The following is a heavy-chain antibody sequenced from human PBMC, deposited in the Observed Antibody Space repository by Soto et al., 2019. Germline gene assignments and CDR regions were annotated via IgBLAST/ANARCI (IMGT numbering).Heavy chain of an antibody. J-gene: IGHJ3*02. CDR1: GFTFSSYA. CDR2: ISGSGGST. CDR3: AKDQVDYGGAPIEIDAFDI. Sequence: EVQLLESGGGLVQPGGSLRLSCAASGFTFSSYAMSWVRQAPGKGLEWVSAISGSGGSTYYADSVKGRFTISRDNSKNTLYLQMNSLRAEDTAVYYCAKDQVDYGGAPIEIDAFDIWGQGTMVTVSS. V-gene: IGHV3-23*01. D-gene: IGHD4-17*01.